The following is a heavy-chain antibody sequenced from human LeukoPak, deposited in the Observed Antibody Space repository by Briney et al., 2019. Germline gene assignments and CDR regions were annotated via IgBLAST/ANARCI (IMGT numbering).Heavy chain of an antibody. CDR2: IYYSGST. CDR3: ARVNGFTGTFDY. CDR1: GGSISNSSYY. V-gene: IGHV4-39*07. D-gene: IGHD1-1*01. Sequence: PSETLSLTCNVSGGSISNSSYYWGWIRHPPGKELEWIAIIYYSGSTYYNPSLKSRVTISIDTSKNHFSLKMSSVTAADTAVYYCARVNGFTGTFDYWGQGTLVTVSS. J-gene: IGHJ4*02.